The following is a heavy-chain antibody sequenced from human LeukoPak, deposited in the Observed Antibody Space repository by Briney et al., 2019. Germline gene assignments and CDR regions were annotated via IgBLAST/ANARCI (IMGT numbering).Heavy chain of an antibody. D-gene: IGHD6-13*01. J-gene: IGHJ6*02. CDR3: ARYSSSSYYYYGMDV. V-gene: IGHV1-18*01. CDR2: ISAYNGNT. CDR1: GYTFYSYG. Sequence: ASVNVSCKASGYTFYSYGISWVRQAPGQGLEWMGWISAYNGNTNYAQKLQGRVTMTTDTSTSTAYMELRSLRSDDTAVYYCARYSSSSYYYYGMDVWGQGTTVTVSS.